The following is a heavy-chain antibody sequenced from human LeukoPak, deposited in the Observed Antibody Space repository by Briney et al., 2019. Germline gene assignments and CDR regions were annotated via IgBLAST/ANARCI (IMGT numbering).Heavy chain of an antibody. CDR3: ARASSDGVVPAATSFDC. J-gene: IGHJ4*02. CDR2: ISGSGVST. V-gene: IGHV3-23*01. D-gene: IGHD2-2*01. Sequence: GGSLRLSCAASGFRFSSYAMSWVRQAPGKGLEWVSAISGSGVSTYYADSVKGRFTVSRDNSKNTWYLQMNSLRAEDTAVYYCARASSDGVVPAATSFDCWGQGTLVIVSS. CDR1: GFRFSSYA.